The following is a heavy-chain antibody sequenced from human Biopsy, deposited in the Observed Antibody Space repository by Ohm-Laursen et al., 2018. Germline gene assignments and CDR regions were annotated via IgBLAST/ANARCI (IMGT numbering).Heavy chain of an antibody. CDR2: IHGSGRT. CDR1: EFNVDRNH. J-gene: IGHJ4*02. D-gene: IGHD3-16*01. Sequence: SLRLSCAASEFNVDRNHMNWVRQAPGKGLEWVSMIHGSGRTDYADSVKGRFTVSRDNSKDTVYLQMNALRVDDTAMYYCAGAGGHSFWGQGALATVSS. CDR3: AGAGGHSF. V-gene: IGHV3-66*01.